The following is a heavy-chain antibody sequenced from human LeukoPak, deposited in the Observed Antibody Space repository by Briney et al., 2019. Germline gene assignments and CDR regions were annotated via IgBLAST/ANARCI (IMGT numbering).Heavy chain of an antibody. CDR2: IFYSGST. CDR3: ASGGYYYDSSGYYKFDP. CDR1: GGSISSYC. D-gene: IGHD3-22*01. V-gene: IGHV4-59*01. J-gene: IGHJ5*02. Sequence: SETLSLTCTVSGGSISSYCWSWIRQPPGKGLEWIGYIFYSGSTNYNPSLKSRVTISVDTSKNQFSLKLSSVTAADTAVYYCASGGYYYDSSGYYKFDPWGQGTLVTVSS.